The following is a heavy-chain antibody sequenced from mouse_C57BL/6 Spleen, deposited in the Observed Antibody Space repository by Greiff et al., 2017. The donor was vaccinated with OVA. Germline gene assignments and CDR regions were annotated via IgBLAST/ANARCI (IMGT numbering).Heavy chain of an antibody. CDR2: ISYDGSN. V-gene: IGHV3-6*01. Sequence: ESGPGLVKPSQSLSLTCPVTGYSITSGYYWNWIRQFPGNKLEWMGYISYDGSNNYNPSLKNRISITRDTSKNQFFLKLNSVTTEDTATYYCASNWDVWYFDVWGTGTTVTVSS. D-gene: IGHD4-1*01. CDR1: GYSITSGYY. J-gene: IGHJ1*03. CDR3: ASNWDVWYFDV.